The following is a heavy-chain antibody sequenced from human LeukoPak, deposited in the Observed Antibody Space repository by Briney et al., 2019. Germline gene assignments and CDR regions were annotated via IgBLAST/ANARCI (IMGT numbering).Heavy chain of an antibody. V-gene: IGHV4-61*01. Sequence: SETLSLTCTVSGGSASSGSYYWSWIRQPPGKGLEWIGYIYYSGSTNYNPSLKSRVTISVDTSKNQFSLKLSSVTAADTAVYYCARSGSRVLPAAIWGQGTLVTVSS. CDR3: ARSGSRVLPAAI. D-gene: IGHD2-2*01. J-gene: IGHJ4*02. CDR2: IYYSGST. CDR1: GGSASSGSYY.